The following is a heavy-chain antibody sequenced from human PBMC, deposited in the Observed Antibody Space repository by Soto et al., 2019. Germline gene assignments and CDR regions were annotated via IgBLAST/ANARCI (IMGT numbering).Heavy chain of an antibody. CDR3: ARDSSSWSYYYYGMDV. V-gene: IGHV4-31*03. CDR2: IYYSGST. CDR1: VCSISSGCYY. J-gene: IGHJ6*02. D-gene: IGHD6-13*01. Sequence: NPTGTLSLTFTVSVCSISSGCYYWSWIRQHPGKGLEWIGYIYYSGSTYYNPSLKSRVTISVDTSKNQFSLKLSSVTAADTAVYYCARDSSSWSYYYYGMDVWGQGTKVPVSS.